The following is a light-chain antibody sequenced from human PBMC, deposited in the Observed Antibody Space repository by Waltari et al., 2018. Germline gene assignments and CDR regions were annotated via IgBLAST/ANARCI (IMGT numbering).Light chain of an antibody. Sequence: DIQMTQYPSTLSASVGDRVTITCRASQSISDWLAWYQQKPGKAPKLLIYKASSLEGGVPSRFSGSGSGTEFTLTISSLQTDDFATYYCQQSYSYWTFGQGTKVEIK. V-gene: IGKV1-5*03. CDR1: QSISDW. J-gene: IGKJ1*01. CDR3: QQSYSYWT. CDR2: KAS.